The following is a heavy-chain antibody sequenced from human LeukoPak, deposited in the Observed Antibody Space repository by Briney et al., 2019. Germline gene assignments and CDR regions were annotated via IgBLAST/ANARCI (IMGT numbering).Heavy chain of an antibody. CDR2: IDWDDDK. CDR1: GFSLSTSGMC. J-gene: IGHJ4*02. V-gene: IGHV2-70*11. Sequence: SGPTLVKSTQTLTLTCTFSGFSLSTSGMCVSWIRQPPGKALEWLARIDWDDDKYYSTSLKTRLTISKDTSKNQVVLTMTNMDPVDTATYYCARIHSPWNDGYYFDYWGQGTLVTVSS. CDR3: ARIHSPWNDGYYFDY. D-gene: IGHD1-1*01.